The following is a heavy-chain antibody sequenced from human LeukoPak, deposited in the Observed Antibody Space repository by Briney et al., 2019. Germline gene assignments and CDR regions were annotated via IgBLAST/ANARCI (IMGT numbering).Heavy chain of an antibody. CDR2: INHSGST. CDR1: VGSLSSHY. J-gene: IGHJ6*02. Sequence: SETLSLTCTVSVGSLSSHYCSSIRQPPRKGLEWIGEINHSGSTNYNPSLKSRVTISVDTSKNQFSLKLSSVTAADTAVYYCARGGDIVVVVAATSYSYGMDVWGQGTTVTVSS. CDR3: ARGGDIVVVVAATSYSYGMDV. D-gene: IGHD2-15*01. V-gene: IGHV4-34*01.